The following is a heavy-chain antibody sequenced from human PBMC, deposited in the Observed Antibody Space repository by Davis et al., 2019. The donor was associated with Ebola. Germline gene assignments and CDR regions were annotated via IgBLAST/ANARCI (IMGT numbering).Heavy chain of an antibody. CDR3: ASLRRTITGMDDAFDI. CDR1: GNSFTSHW. V-gene: IGHV5-51*01. CDR2: IYTGDSDT. Sequence: GESLKISCKDSGNSFTSHWIGWVRQMPGEGLEWMGLIYTGDSDTRYSPSFRGQVTISADKSIKTAFLHWSSLKASDIATYYCASLRRTITGMDDAFDIWGQGTMVTVSS. J-gene: IGHJ3*02. D-gene: IGHD2-8*02.